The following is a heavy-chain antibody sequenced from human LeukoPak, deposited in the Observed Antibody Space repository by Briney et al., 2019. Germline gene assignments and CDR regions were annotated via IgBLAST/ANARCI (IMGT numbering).Heavy chain of an antibody. Sequence: ASVKVSCKASGYTFTSYDINWVRQATGQGLEWMGWMNPNSGNTGYAQKFQGRVTMTTDTSTSTAYMELRSLRSDDTAVYYCARNLAYDSSGHYYYNMDVWGKGTTVTISS. J-gene: IGHJ6*03. CDR2: MNPNSGNT. CDR1: GYTFTSYD. V-gene: IGHV1-8*02. D-gene: IGHD3-22*01. CDR3: ARNLAYDSSGHYYYNMDV.